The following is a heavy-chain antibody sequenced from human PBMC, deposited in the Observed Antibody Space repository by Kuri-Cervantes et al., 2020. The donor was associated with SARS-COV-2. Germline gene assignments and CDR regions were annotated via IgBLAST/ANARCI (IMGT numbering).Heavy chain of an antibody. V-gene: IGHV3-48*03. CDR2: ISSSGSTI. CDR3: ATGKTPVRFLEWSNSRGDAFDI. D-gene: IGHD3-3*01. J-gene: IGHJ3*02. Sequence: GESLKISCAASGFTFSSYEMNWVCQAPGKGLEWVSYISSSGSTIYYADSVKGRFTISRDNAKNSLYLQMNSLRAEDTAVYYCATGKTPVRFLEWSNSRGDAFDIWGQGTMVTVSS. CDR1: GFTFSSYE.